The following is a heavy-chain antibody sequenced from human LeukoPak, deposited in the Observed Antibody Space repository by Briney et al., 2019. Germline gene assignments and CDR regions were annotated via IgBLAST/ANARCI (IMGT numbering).Heavy chain of an antibody. Sequence: GGSLRLSCAASGFTFSSYSMNWVRQAPGKGLEWVSYISSSSITIYYADSVKGRFTISRDNSKNTLYLQMNSLRAEDTAVYYCARESRTMRAFDIWGQGTMVTVSS. CDR3: ARESRTMRAFDI. CDR2: ISSSSITI. J-gene: IGHJ3*02. V-gene: IGHV3-48*01. CDR1: GFTFSSYS. D-gene: IGHD1-14*01.